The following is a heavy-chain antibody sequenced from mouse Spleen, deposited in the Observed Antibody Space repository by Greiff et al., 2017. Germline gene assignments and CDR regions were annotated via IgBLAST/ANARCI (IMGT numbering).Heavy chain of an antibody. CDR3: ARERIYYDYDGEYAMDY. CDR1: GYTFTSYW. J-gene: IGHJ4*01. CDR2: IDPNSGGT. D-gene: IGHD2-4*01. V-gene: IGHV1-72*01. Sequence: VQLQQSGAELVKPGASVKLSCKASGYTFTSYWMHWVKQRPGRGLEWIGRIDPNSGGTKYNEKFKSKATLTVDKPSSTAYMQLSSLTSEDSAVYYCARERIYYDYDGEYAMDYWGQGTSVTVSS.